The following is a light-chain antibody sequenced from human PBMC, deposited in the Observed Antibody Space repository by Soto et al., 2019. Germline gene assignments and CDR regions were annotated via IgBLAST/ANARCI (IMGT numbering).Light chain of an antibody. CDR3: QQRSNWPWT. Sequence: EIVLTQSPATLSLSAGERATLSCRASQSVSSYLAWNQQKPGQAPRLLIYDASNRATGIPARFSGSGSGTDFTLTISSLDPEDFAVYYCQQRSNWPWTFGQGTKVDIK. CDR2: DAS. CDR1: QSVSSY. V-gene: IGKV3-11*01. J-gene: IGKJ1*01.